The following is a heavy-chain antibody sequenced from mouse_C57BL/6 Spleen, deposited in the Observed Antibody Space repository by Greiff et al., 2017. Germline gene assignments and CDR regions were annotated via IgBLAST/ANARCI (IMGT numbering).Heavy chain of an antibody. D-gene: IGHD2-4*01. J-gene: IGHJ3*01. Sequence: EVKLQESGPGLVKPSQSLSLTCSVTGYSITSGYYWTWIRQFPGNKLEWMGYISYDGSNNYNPSLKNRISITRDTSKNQFFLKLNAVTTEDTATYYCARENIYYDYDENPLYWGQGTLVTVSA. CDR1: GYSITSGYY. CDR3: ARENIYYDYDENPLY. V-gene: IGHV3-6*01. CDR2: ISYDGSN.